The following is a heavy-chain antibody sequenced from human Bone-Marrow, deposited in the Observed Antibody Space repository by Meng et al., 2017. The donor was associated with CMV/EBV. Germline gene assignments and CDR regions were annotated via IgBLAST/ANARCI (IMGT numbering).Heavy chain of an antibody. CDR3: ARDGAYSGSYGDFDY. CDR2: INPSSGGT. CDR1: GYTFTGYY. V-gene: IGHV1-2*02. D-gene: IGHD1-26*01. J-gene: IGHJ4*02. Sequence: SGYTFTGYYMHWVRQAPGQGVEWMGWINPSSGGTNYAQKFQGRVTMTRDTSISTAYMELSRLRSDDTAVYYCARDGAYSGSYGDFDYWGQGTLVTVSS.